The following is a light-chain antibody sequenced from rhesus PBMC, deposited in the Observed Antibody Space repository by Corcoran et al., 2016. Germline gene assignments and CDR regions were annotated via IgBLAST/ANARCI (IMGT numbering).Light chain of an antibody. CDR1: QSVSTS. V-gene: IGKV3-42*03. Sequence: EVVMTQSPATLSLSPGERATLSCRASQSVSTSLAWYQQKPRQTPRLLVLGASSRAPDIPDRFSGSASGTDFNLTISSLEPEDFAVYYCHQYYNFPYTFGQGTKVE. J-gene: IGKJ2*01. CDR2: GAS. CDR3: HQYYNFPYT.